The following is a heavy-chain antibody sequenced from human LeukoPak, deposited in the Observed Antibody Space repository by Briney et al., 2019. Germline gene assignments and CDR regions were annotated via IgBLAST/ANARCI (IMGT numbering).Heavy chain of an antibody. V-gene: IGHV3-7*01. D-gene: IGHD3-22*01. J-gene: IGHJ4*02. CDR3: ARYSSGFSLEY. CDR1: GFTFSGYW. Sequence: GGSLRLSCAASGFTFSGYWMSWVRQAPGKGLEWVANIKQDGSEKYYVDSVKGRFTISRDKAKNSLYLQMSSLRAEDTAVYYCARYSSGFSLEYWGQGTLVTVSS. CDR2: IKQDGSEK.